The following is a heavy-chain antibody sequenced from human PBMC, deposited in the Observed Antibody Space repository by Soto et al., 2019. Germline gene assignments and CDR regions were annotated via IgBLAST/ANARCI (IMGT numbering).Heavy chain of an antibody. J-gene: IGHJ4*02. V-gene: IGHV3-74*01. CDR3: ARVYPQSYCSGGSCYSVATTYYFDY. CDR2: INSDGSST. Sequence: GSLRLSCAASGFTFSSYWMHWVRQAPGKGLVRVSRINSDGSSTSYADSVKGRFTISRDNAKNTLYLQMNSLRAEDTAVYYCARVYPQSYCSGGSCYSVATTYYFDYWGQGTLVTVSS. CDR1: GFTFSSYW. D-gene: IGHD2-15*01.